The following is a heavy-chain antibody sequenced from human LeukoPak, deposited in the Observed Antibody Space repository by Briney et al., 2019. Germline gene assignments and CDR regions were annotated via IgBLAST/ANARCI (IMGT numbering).Heavy chain of an antibody. J-gene: IGHJ4*02. D-gene: IGHD3-16*01. V-gene: IGHV4-39*07. CDR3: ARLNYDYVRWDY. CDR2: VYYSGTT. CDR1: GGSISLSYYY. Sequence: SETLSLTCSVSGGSISLSYYYWGWIRQPPGKALEWIGSVYYSGTTSYNPSLKSRVTLSVDASENQFSLKLSSVTAADTAVYYCARLNYDYVRWDYWGQGTLVTVSS.